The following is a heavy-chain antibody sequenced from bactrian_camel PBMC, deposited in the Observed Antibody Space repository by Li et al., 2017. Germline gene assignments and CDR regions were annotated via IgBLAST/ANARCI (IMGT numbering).Heavy chain of an antibody. Sequence: WSLVLSCTASYQYGTYCMAWFRQAPGKEREGVASIDYDGTTLYERSVKGRFTISKGSGEKTMTLTMNNLEPEDTAVYYCASTRDGWCTQDESQYPYWGQGTQVTVS. CDR2: IDYDGTT. CDR1: YQYGTYC. J-gene: IGHJ4*01. CDR3: ASTRDGWCTQDESQYPY. D-gene: IGHD5*01. V-gene: IGHV3S25*01.